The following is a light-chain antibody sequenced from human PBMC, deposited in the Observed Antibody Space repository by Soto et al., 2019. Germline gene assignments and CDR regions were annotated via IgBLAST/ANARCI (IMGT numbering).Light chain of an antibody. CDR3: QSYDSSLSGLV. V-gene: IGLV1-40*01. CDR1: SSNIGAGYD. J-gene: IGLJ1*01. Sequence: QSALTPPPSVSGAPGQRVTISCTGSSSNIGAGYDVHWYQQLPGTAPKLLIYGNSNRPSGVPDRFSGSKSGTSASLAITGLQAEDEADYYCQSYDSSLSGLVFGTGTKLTVL. CDR2: GNS.